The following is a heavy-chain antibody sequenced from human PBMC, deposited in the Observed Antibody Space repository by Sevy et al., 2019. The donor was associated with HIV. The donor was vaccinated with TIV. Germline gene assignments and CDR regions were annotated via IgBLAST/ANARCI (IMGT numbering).Heavy chain of an antibody. J-gene: IGHJ4*02. V-gene: IGHV4-38-2*01. CDR2: IYHSGST. CDR1: GYSISSGYY. D-gene: IGHD3-10*01. CDR3: ARLTGSGSYNDY. Sequence: SETLSLTCAVSGYSISSGYYWGWIRQPPGKGLEWIGSIYHSGSTYYNPSLKSRVTISVDTSKNQFSLKLSSVTAADTAVYYCARLTGSGSYNDYWGQGTLVTVSS.